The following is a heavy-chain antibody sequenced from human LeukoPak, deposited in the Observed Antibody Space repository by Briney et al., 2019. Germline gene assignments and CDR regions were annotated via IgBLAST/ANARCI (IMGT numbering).Heavy chain of an antibody. CDR3: ARTLKWALVGFDY. D-gene: IGHD1-26*01. V-gene: IGHV3-23*01. CDR1: GFTFSSYA. Sequence: GGSLRLSCAASGFTFSSYAINWVRQAPGKGLGWVSLIIDRGGSTFYADCVKGRFTIPCDNSMSRIYLKRKCLRSEYTAVQYCARTLKWALVGFDYWGQGTLVTVYS. CDR2: IIDRGGST. J-gene: IGHJ4*02.